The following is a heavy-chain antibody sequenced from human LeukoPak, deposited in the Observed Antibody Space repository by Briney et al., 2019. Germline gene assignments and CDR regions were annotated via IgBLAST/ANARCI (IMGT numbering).Heavy chain of an antibody. J-gene: IGHJ4*02. Sequence: GGSLRLSCAASGFTVSNNYMSWVRQAPGKGLEWVSVIYGGGSTYYADSVEGRFTISRDNTKNSLYLQMNSLRAEDTAVYYCARDRVQQLEYYFDYWGQGTLVTVSS. CDR1: GFTVSNNY. CDR2: IYGGGST. V-gene: IGHV3-66*01. D-gene: IGHD6-13*01. CDR3: ARDRVQQLEYYFDY.